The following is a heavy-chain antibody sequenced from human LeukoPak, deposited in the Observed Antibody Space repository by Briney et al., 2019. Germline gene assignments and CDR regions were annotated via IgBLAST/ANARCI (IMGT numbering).Heavy chain of an antibody. CDR3: ARGYFSSWYINWFDP. Sequence: PSETLSLTCAVYGGSFSGYYWGWIRQPPGKGLEWIGTIYHSGSTYYNPSLKSRVTISVDTSKNQFSLKLSSVTAADTAVYYCARGYFSSWYINWFDPWGQGTLVTVSS. CDR2: IYHSGST. D-gene: IGHD6-13*01. J-gene: IGHJ5*02. CDR1: GGSFSGYY. V-gene: IGHV4-34*01.